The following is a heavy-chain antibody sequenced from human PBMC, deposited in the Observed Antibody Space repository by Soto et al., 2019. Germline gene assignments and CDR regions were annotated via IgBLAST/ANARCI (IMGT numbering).Heavy chain of an antibody. CDR3: ARDYSGSYFVDY. Sequence: SETLSLTCTVSGGSISSYYWSWIRQPPGKGLEWIGYIYYSGSTNYNPSLKSRVTISVDTSKNQFSLKLSSVTAADTAVYYCARDYSGSYFVDYWGQGTLVTVSS. CDR1: GGSISSYY. CDR2: IYYSGST. D-gene: IGHD1-26*01. V-gene: IGHV4-59*01. J-gene: IGHJ4*02.